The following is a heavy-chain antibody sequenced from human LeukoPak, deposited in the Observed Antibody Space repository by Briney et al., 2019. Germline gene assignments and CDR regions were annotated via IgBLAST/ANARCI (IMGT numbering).Heavy chain of an antibody. J-gene: IGHJ3*02. D-gene: IGHD1-26*01. CDR3: ARYIVSYPHDAFDI. Sequence: SETLSLTCTVSGGSISSYYWSWIRQPPGMGLEWIGYISYSGSSNYNPSLKSRVSISVDTSKNQFSLKLNSVTAADTAFYYCARYIVSYPHDAFDIWGQGTMVTVSS. V-gene: IGHV4-59*01. CDR2: ISYSGSS. CDR1: GGSISSYY.